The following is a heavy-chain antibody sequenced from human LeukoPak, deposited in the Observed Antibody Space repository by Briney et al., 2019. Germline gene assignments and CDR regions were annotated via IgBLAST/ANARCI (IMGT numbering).Heavy chain of an antibody. D-gene: IGHD4-17*01. CDR3: ATTVGSYFDY. CDR1: GDSISSYY. CDR2: IYYSGST. Sequence: SETLSLTCTVSGDSISSYYWSWIRQHPGKGLEWIGYIYYSGSTYYNPSLKSRVTMSVDTSENQFSLKLNSVTAADTAVYYCATTVGSYFDYWSQGTLVTVSS. J-gene: IGHJ4*02. V-gene: IGHV4-59*06.